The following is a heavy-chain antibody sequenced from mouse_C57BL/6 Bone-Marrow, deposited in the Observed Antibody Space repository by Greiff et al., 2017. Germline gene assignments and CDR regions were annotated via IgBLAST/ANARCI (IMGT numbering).Heavy chain of an antibody. J-gene: IGHJ2*01. D-gene: IGHD2-4*01. CDR1: GFTFSSYA. Sequence: EVKVVESGGGLVKPGGSLKLSCAASGFTFSSYAMSWVRQTPEKRLEWVATISAGGSYTYYPDNVKGRFTISRDNAKNNLYLQMSHLKSEDTAMYYCARGSYDYDEGFDYWGQGTTLTVSS. V-gene: IGHV5-4*03. CDR2: ISAGGSYT. CDR3: ARGSYDYDEGFDY.